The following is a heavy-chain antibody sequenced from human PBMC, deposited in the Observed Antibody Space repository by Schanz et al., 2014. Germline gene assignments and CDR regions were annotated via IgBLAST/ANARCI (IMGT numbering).Heavy chain of an antibody. J-gene: IGHJ4*02. D-gene: IGHD6-19*01. CDR2: INTGSNYI. Sequence: QVHLLESGGGLVEPGGSLRLSCAASGFSFSDYYMSWIRQAPGKGLEWISFINTGSNYINYADSVKGRFTISRDNTKSALFLQLNSLRADDTAVYYCAASSGWHPSTDYWGQGTLVTVSS. CDR3: AASSGWHPSTDY. CDR1: GFSFSDYY. V-gene: IGHV3-11*03.